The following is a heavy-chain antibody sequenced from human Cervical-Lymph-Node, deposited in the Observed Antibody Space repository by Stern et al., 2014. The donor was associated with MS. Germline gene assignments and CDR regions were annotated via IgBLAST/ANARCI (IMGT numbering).Heavy chain of an antibody. CDR3: ARHKISFSSGWFYFDY. CDR1: CGSISRGSYY. J-gene: IGHJ4*02. D-gene: IGHD6-19*01. Sequence: QLQQSGPGLVKPSETLSLTCTVSCGSISRGSYYWGWIRQPPGKRLEWFGSVNYSGNPYYNASLKSRATVSVDTSRTQFSLKLPSVTAADTAVYYCARHKISFSSGWFYFDYWGQGTLVTVSS. V-gene: IGHV4-39*01. CDR2: VNYSGNP.